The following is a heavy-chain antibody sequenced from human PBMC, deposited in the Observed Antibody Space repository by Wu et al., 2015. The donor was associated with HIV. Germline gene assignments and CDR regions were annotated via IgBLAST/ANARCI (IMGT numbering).Heavy chain of an antibody. J-gene: IGHJ3*02. CDR3: STSLNSYAFDI. Sequence: QVQLVQSGAEIKKPGASVKVSCKVSGYILSKLSIHWVRQAPAKGLEWMGGFDAEDGETIYAQKFRGRVTMTEDTSTDIAYMELSGLRSEDTAMYYCSTSLNSYAFDIWGQGTMVTVSS. CDR1: GYILSKLS. V-gene: IGHV1-24*01. D-gene: IGHD5-24*01. CDR2: FDAEDGET.